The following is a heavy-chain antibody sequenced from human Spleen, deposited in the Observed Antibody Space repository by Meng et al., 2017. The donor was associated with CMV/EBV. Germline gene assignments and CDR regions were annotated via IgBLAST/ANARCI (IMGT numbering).Heavy chain of an antibody. CDR2: ISGSGGST. J-gene: IGHJ4*02. Sequence: GGSLRLSCAASGFTFSSYAMSWVRQAPGKGLEWVSAISGSGGSTYYADSVKGRFTISRDNSKNTLYLQMNSLRAEDTAVYYCAKGGAASSGWYVGFDYWGQGTLVTVSS. V-gene: IGHV3-23*01. D-gene: IGHD6-19*01. CDR3: AKGGAASSGWYVGFDY. CDR1: GFTFSSYA.